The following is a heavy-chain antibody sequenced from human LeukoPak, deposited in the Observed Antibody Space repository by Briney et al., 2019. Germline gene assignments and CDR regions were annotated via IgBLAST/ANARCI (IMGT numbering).Heavy chain of an antibody. V-gene: IGHV4-39*01. Sequence: PSETLSLTCTVSGGSISSSSYYWGWIRQPPGKGLEWIGSIYYSGSTYYNPPLKSRVTISVDTSKNQFSLKLSSVTAADTAVYYCASPYDSSGYYWGKYAFDVWGQGTMVTVSS. CDR3: ASPYDSSGYYWGKYAFDV. J-gene: IGHJ3*01. D-gene: IGHD3-22*01. CDR2: IYYSGST. CDR1: GGSISSSSYY.